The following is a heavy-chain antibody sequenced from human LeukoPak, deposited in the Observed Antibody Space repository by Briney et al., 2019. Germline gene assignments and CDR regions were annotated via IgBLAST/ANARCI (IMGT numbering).Heavy chain of an antibody. V-gene: IGHV4-59*01. CDR3: ARRSSSWRNWFDP. D-gene: IGHD6-13*01. J-gene: IGHJ5*02. CDR2: IYYSGTT. CDR1: GGSIDSNS. Sequence: PSETLSLTCTVSGGSIDSNSWTWIRQPPGKGLEWIGYIYYSGTTNYNPSLKSRVTMSVDMSKNQFSLKLSSVTAADTAAYYCARRSSSWRNWFDPWGQGTLVTVSS.